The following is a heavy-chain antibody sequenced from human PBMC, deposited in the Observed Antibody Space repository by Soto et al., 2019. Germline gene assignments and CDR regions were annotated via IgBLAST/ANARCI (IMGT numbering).Heavy chain of an antibody. V-gene: IGHV1-18*01. J-gene: IGHJ6*02. Sequence: QVQLVQSGGEVKKPGASVKVSCKASGYTFTIYGINWVRQAPGQGLEWMGWISPDNGNTNYAQKLQGRVTMTTDTSASRAYMELSSLRSDDTAGYYCARALGYSGYAGMDVWGQGTTVTVSS. CDR2: ISPDNGNT. CDR1: GYTFTIYG. D-gene: IGHD5-12*01. CDR3: ARALGYSGYAGMDV.